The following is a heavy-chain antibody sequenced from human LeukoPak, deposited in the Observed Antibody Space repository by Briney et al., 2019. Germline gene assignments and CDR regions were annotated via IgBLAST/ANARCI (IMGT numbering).Heavy chain of an antibody. Sequence: ASVKVSCKASGYTFTSYDINWLRQATGQGLEWMGWMNPNSGNTGYAQKFQGRVTMTRNTSISTAYMELSSLRSEDTAAYYCARARYYYGSGSNYPGYWGQGTLVTVSS. CDR1: GYTFTSYD. D-gene: IGHD3-10*01. V-gene: IGHV1-8*01. CDR3: ARARYYYGSGSNYPGY. CDR2: MNPNSGNT. J-gene: IGHJ4*02.